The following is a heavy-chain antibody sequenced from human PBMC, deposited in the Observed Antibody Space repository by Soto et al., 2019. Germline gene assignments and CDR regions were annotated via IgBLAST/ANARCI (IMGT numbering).Heavy chain of an antibody. CDR1: GFTFSSYA. CDR2: ISGSGGST. D-gene: IGHD6-13*01. Sequence: GGSLRLSCAASGFTFSSYAMSWVRQAPGKGLEWVSAISGSGGSTYYADSVKGRFTISRDNSKNTLYLQMNSLRAEDTAVYYCANGDSSSWYEPFDYWGQGTLVTVSS. CDR3: ANGDSSSWYEPFDY. J-gene: IGHJ4*02. V-gene: IGHV3-23*01.